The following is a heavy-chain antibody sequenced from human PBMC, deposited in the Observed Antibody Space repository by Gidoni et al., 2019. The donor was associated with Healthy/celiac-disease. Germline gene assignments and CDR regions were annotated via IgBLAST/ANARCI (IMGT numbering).Heavy chain of an antibody. V-gene: IGHV5-10-1*03. Sequence: EVQLVQSGAAVKKPGESLRISCKGSGYSFTSYWISWVRQMPGKGLEWMGRIDPSDSYTNYSPSFQGHVTISADKSISTAYLQWSSLKASDTAMYYCARSGGSSYYYYYGMDVWGQGTTVTVSS. D-gene: IGHD2-15*01. CDR1: GYSFTSYW. CDR2: IDPSDSYT. J-gene: IGHJ6*02. CDR3: ARSGGSSYYYYYGMDV.